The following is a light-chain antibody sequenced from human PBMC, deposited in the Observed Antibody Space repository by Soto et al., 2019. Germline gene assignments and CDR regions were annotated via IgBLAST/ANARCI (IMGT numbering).Light chain of an antibody. CDR2: DVS. CDR3: SSYTSSDTCV. CDR1: SSDVGVYNY. J-gene: IGLJ1*01. Sequence: QSALTQPASVSGSPGQSITISCTGTSSDVGVYNYVSWYQQHPGKAPKLMIIDVSNRPSGVSNRFSGSKSGNTVSLTISGLQAEDEADYYCSSYTSSDTCVFGTGTKVT. V-gene: IGLV2-14*01.